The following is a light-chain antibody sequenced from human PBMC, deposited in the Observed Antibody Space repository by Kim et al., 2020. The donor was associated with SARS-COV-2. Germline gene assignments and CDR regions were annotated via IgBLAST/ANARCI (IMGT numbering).Light chain of an antibody. CDR2: EDN. CDR1: SGSIASNY. J-gene: IGLJ3*02. V-gene: IGLV6-57*03. Sequence: GKTVPSSCTRSSGSIASNYVQWYQQRPGSAPTTVIYEDNQRPSGVPDRFSGSIDSSSNSASLTISGLKTEDEADYYCQSYDSSSWVFGGGTQLTVL. CDR3: QSYDSSSWV.